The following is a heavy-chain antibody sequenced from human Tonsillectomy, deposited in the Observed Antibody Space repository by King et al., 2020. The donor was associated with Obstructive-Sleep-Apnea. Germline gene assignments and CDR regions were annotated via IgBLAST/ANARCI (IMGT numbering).Heavy chain of an antibody. V-gene: IGHV3-30*03. Sequence: VQLVESGGGVVQPGRSLRLSCAASGFTFSSYAMHWVRQAPGKGLEWAAVTSYDGSKKYYADSVKGRFTISRDNSKNTLSLQINSLRAEDTAVYYCARDGGTCGCDTWYSVGLYGIDVWGQGTTVTVSS. D-gene: IGHD2-21*01. CDR3: ARDGGTCGCDTWYSVGLYGIDV. CDR2: TSYDGSKK. CDR1: GFTFSSYA. J-gene: IGHJ6*02.